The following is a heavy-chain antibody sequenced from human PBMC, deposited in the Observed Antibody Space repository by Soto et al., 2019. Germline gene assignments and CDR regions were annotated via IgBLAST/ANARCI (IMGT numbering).Heavy chain of an antibody. V-gene: IGHV4-39*01. CDR1: GGSISSSSYY. J-gene: IGHJ4*02. CDR3: ATRYSSSWFAFDY. Sequence: SETLSLTCTVSGGSISSSSYYWGWIRQPPGKGLEWIGSIYYSGSTYYNPSLKSRVTISVDTSKNQFSLMLSSVTAADTAVYYCATRYSSSWFAFDYWGQGTLVTVSS. CDR2: IYYSGST. D-gene: IGHD6-13*01.